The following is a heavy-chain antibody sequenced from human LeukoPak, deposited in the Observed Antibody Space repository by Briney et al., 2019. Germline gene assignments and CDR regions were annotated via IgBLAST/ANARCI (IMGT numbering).Heavy chain of an antibody. CDR2: IIPILGIA. J-gene: IGHJ4*02. Sequence: ASVKVSCKASGGTFSSYAISWVRQAPGQGLEWMGRIIPILGIANYAQKFQGRVTITADKSTSTAYMELSSLRSEDTAVYYCARMGSRPGEADVTIDYWGQGTLVTVSS. CDR1: GGTFSSYA. CDR3: ARMGSRPGEADVTIDY. V-gene: IGHV1-69*04. D-gene: IGHD3-16*01.